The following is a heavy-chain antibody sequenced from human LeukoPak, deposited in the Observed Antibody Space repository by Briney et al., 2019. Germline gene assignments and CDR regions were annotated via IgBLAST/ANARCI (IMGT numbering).Heavy chain of an antibody. CDR1: GGTFSSYA. CDR2: MNPNSGNT. D-gene: IGHD3-3*01. J-gene: IGHJ4*02. Sequence: GSSVKVSCKASGGTFSSYAISWVRQAPGQGLEWMGWMNPNSGNTDYAQKFQGRVTMTRNTSISTAYMELSSLRSEDTAVYYCARGPPAGFWSGYSNYWGQGTLVTVSS. CDR3: ARGPPAGFWSGYSNY. V-gene: IGHV1-8*02.